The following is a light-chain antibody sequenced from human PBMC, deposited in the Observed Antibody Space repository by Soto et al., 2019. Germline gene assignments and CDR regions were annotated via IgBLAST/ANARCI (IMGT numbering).Light chain of an antibody. V-gene: IGLV1-51*01. J-gene: IGLJ2*01. CDR1: SSNIGNNY. CDR3: GTWDSSLSAVV. CDR2: DNN. Sequence: HSVLTQPPSVSAAPGQKVSISCSGSSSNIGNNYVSWYQHLPGAAPKVLIYDNNKRPSGIPDRFSGSKSDTSATLGITGLQTGDEADYYCGTWDSSLSAVVFGGGTKVTVL.